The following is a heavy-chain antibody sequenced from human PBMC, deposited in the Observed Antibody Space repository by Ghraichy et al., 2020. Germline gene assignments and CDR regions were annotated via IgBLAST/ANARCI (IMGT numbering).Heavy chain of an antibody. V-gene: IGHV3-74*01. CDR1: GFTLSSYW. J-gene: IGHJ5*02. CDR2: ISTDGSRT. D-gene: IGHD2-2*02. Sequence: ETLSLTCAASGFTLSSYWMHWVRQAPGKGLVWVSSISTDGSRTSYADSVKGRFTISRDNAKNTLYLQMNSLRAEDTAVYYCARDPYCSSTNCYTGSWFDPWGLGTLVTVSS. CDR3: ARDPYCSSTNCYTGSWFDP.